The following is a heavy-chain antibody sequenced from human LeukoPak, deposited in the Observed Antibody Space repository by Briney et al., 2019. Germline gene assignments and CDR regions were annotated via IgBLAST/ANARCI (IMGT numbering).Heavy chain of an antibody. V-gene: IGHV3-74*01. CDR2: INSDGSST. J-gene: IGHJ6*02. CDR1: GFTFSSYW. Sequence: GGSLRLSCAASGFTFSSYWMHWVRQAPGKGLVWVSRINSDGSSTSYADSVKGRFTISRDNAKNTLYLQMNSLRAEDTAAYYCARAYYYGSGSYSYYGMDVWGQGTTVTVSS. CDR3: ARAYYYGSGSYSYYGMDV. D-gene: IGHD3-10*01.